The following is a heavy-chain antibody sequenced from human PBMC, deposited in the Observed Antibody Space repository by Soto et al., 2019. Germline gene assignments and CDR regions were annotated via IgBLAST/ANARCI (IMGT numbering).Heavy chain of an antibody. V-gene: IGHV3-23*01. CDR2: ISGSGETT. Sequence: GGSLRLSCAASGFTFNTYAMNWVRQAPGKGLEWVSGISGSGETTFYADSVKGRFTISRDNSKNTLYLQLNSLRAEDAALYYCAKVHTPIGVIITTAFDIWGQGTVVTVSS. CDR1: GFTFNTYA. J-gene: IGHJ3*02. D-gene: IGHD3-22*01. CDR3: AKVHTPIGVIITTAFDI.